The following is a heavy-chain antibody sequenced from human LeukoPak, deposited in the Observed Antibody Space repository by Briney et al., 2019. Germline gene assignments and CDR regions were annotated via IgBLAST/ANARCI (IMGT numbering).Heavy chain of an antibody. CDR3: ARQNRKTRGYYYDSSGYYYFDY. V-gene: IGHV4-39*01. Sequence: PSETLSLTCTVSGGSISSSNHYWGWIRQPPGKGLEWIGSMSYSGSTFYNPSLKSRVTISVDTSKNQFSLKLSSVTAADTAVYYCARQNRKTRGYYYDSSGYYYFDYWGQGTLVTVSS. CDR1: GGSISSSNHY. J-gene: IGHJ4*02. D-gene: IGHD3-22*01. CDR2: MSYSGST.